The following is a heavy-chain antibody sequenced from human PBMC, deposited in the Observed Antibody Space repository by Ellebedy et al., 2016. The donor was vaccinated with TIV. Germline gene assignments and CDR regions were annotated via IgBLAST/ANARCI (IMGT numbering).Heavy chain of an antibody. J-gene: IGHJ5*01. Sequence: GGSLRLSCAASGFTFSSYSMNWVRQAPGKGLEWVSYISSSSTVHYADSVQGRFIVSRDNAKNSLFLQMNSLRAEDTAVYYCARDPLRLTGYSTSWCDFWGQGTLVTVSS. D-gene: IGHD2-2*01. CDR1: GFTFSSYS. CDR2: ISSSSTV. CDR3: ARDPLRLTGYSTSWCDF. V-gene: IGHV3-48*04.